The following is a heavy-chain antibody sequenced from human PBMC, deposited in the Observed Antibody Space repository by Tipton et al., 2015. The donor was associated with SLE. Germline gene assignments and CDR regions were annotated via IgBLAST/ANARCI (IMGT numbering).Heavy chain of an antibody. Sequence: TLSLTCTVSGGSISSGGYYWSWIRQHPGKGLEWIGYIYYSGSTYYNPSLKSRVTISVDTSKNQFSLKLSSVTAADTAVYYCARVAVAAAGLGYWGHGTLVTVSS. CDR1: GGSISSGGYY. CDR2: IYYSGST. V-gene: IGHV4-31*03. D-gene: IGHD6-13*01. CDR3: ARVAVAAAGLGY. J-gene: IGHJ4*01.